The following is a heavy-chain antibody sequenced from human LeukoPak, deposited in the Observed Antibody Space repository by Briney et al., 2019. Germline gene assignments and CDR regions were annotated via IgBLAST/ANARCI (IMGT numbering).Heavy chain of an antibody. D-gene: IGHD3/OR15-3a*01. Sequence: PGRSLSLSCAASGFTFDDYAMHWVRHAPGKGLEWVSGISWNSGSIGYADSVKGRFTISRDNAKNSLYLQMNSLRAEDTALYYCAKDDSGTFDYWGQGTLVTVSS. J-gene: IGHJ4*02. CDR3: AKDDSGTFDY. V-gene: IGHV3-9*01. CDR2: ISWNSGSI. CDR1: GFTFDDYA.